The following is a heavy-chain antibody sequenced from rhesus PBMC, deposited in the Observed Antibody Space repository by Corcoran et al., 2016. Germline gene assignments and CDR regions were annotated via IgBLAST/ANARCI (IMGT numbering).Heavy chain of an antibody. CDR2: VDVSSGST. D-gene: IGHD3-9*01. Sequence: QVQLQESGPGVVRPSETLSLTCAVSGGSISSGYDWSWIRQPPGKGLEWLGYVDVSSGSTNYSPSLKNRVTISKDASKNQFSLKLSSVTAADTAVYYCARDRTVGYFDLWGPGTPITISS. CDR3: ARDRTVGYFDL. J-gene: IGHJ2*01. CDR1: GGSISSGYD. V-gene: IGHV4-76*01.